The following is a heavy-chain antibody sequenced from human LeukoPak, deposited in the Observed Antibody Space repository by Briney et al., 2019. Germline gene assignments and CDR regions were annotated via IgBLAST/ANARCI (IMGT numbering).Heavy chain of an antibody. J-gene: IGHJ6*03. CDR3: AKEGYSSSPQPDYYYYYMDV. V-gene: IGHV3-23*01. CDR1: GFTFSSYA. CDR2: ISGSGGST. D-gene: IGHD6-6*01. Sequence: GGSLRLSCAASGFTFSSYAMSWVRQAPGKGLEWVSAISGSGGSTYYADSVKGRFTISRDNSKNTLYLQMNSLRAEDTAVYYCAKEGYSSSPQPDYYYYYMDVWGKGTTVTVSS.